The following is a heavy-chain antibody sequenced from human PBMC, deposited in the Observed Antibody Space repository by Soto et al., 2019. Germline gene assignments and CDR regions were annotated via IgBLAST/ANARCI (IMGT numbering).Heavy chain of an antibody. Sequence: PGGSLRLSCAASGFTFSSYGMHWVRQAPGKGLEWVAVISYDGSNKYYADSVKGRFTISRDNSKNTLYLQMNSLRAEDTAVYYCAKDREGCSSTSCPNWFDPWGQGTLVTVSS. J-gene: IGHJ5*02. CDR3: AKDREGCSSTSCPNWFDP. CDR2: ISYDGSNK. D-gene: IGHD2-2*01. CDR1: GFTFSSYG. V-gene: IGHV3-30*18.